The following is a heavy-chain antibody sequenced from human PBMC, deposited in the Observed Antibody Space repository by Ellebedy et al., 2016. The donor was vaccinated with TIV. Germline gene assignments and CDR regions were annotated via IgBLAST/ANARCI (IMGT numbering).Heavy chain of an antibody. V-gene: IGHV1-2*02. CDR3: ARGPTTVTFTYQTENLNWFDP. Sequence: AASVKVSCKASGYTFTSYYMHWVRQAPGQGLEWMGWINPNSCGTNYAQKFQGRVTMTRNTSISTAYMERSRLRSDDTALYYCARGPTTVTFTYQTENLNWFDPWGQGTLVTVSS. CDR2: INPNSCGT. J-gene: IGHJ5*02. D-gene: IGHD4-17*01. CDR1: GYTFTSYY.